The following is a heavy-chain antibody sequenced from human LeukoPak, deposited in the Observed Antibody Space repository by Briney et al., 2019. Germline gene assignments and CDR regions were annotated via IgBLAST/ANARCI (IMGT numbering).Heavy chain of an antibody. Sequence: SETLSLTCAVSGYSISSGSYWGWIRQPPGKGLEWIGSIYHSGSTYYNPSLKSRVTISVDTSKNQFSLKLSSVTAADTAVYYCAREAVADYMDVWGKGTTVTVSS. D-gene: IGHD6-19*01. CDR2: IYHSGST. CDR3: AREAVADYMDV. V-gene: IGHV4-38-2*02. J-gene: IGHJ6*03. CDR1: GYSISSGSY.